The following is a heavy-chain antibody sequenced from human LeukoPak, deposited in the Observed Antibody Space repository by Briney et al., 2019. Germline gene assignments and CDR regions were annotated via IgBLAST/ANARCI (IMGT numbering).Heavy chain of an antibody. CDR3: ARDRGGVVSPFDY. Sequence: SETLSLTCTVSGGSISSGGYYWSWNRQPPGKGLEWIGYIYHSGSTYYNPSLKSRVTISVDRSKNQFSLKLCSVTAADTAVYYCARDRGGVVSPFDYWGQGGLVTVSS. V-gene: IGHV4-30-2*01. CDR1: GGSISSGGYY. D-gene: IGHD3-3*01. J-gene: IGHJ4*02. CDR2: IYHSGST.